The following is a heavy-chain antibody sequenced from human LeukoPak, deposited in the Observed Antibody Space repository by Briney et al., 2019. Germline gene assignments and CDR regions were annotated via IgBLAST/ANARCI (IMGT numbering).Heavy chain of an antibody. V-gene: IGHV1-8*01. D-gene: IGHD3-3*01. Sequence: ASVKVSCKASGYTFTSYDINWVRQATGQGLEWMGWMNPNSGNTGYAQKFQGRGTMTRNTSISTAYMELSSVRSEDTAVYYCAREVEKGEWLSPKPDFDPWGQGTLVTVSS. CDR1: GYTFTSYD. CDR2: MNPNSGNT. CDR3: AREVEKGEWLSPKPDFDP. J-gene: IGHJ5*02.